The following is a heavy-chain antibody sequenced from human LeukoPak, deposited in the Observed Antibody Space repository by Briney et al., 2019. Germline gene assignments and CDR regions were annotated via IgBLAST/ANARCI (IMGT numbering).Heavy chain of an antibody. V-gene: IGHV3-48*01. CDR2: ISSSSSTI. J-gene: IGHJ4*02. CDR3: AREVWFGDPCFDY. CDR1: GFTFSSYS. Sequence: GGSLRLSCAASGFTFSSYSMTWVRQAPGKGLEWVSYISSSSSTIYYADSVKGRFTISRDNAKNSLYLQMNSLRAEDTAVYYCAREVWFGDPCFDYWGQGTLVTVSS. D-gene: IGHD3-10*01.